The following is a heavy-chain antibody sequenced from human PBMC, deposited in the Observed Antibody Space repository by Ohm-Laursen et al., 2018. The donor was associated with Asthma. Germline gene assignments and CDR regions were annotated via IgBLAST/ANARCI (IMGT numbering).Heavy chain of an antibody. Sequence: SLRLSCAASGFTFSSYSMNWVRQAPGKGLEWLSYISSSGTTIFSADSAKGRFTISRDNAKKSLYLKINSLRADDSAVYYCARDLLGSTGTTDLWGQGTLVAVSS. J-gene: IGHJ5*02. CDR1: GFTFSSYS. V-gene: IGHV3-48*01. D-gene: IGHD1-1*01. CDR2: ISSSGTTI. CDR3: ARDLLGSTGTTDL.